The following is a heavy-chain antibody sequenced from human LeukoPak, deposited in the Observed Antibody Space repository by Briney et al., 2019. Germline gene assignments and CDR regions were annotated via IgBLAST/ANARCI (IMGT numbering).Heavy chain of an antibody. CDR2: IYYSGST. D-gene: IGHD3-9*01. Sequence: SETLSLTCTVSGGSISSSSYYLGWIRQPPGKGLEWIGSIYYSGSTYYNPSLKSRVTISVDTSKNQFSLKLSSVTAADTAVYYCARQGDYYDVLTGRNWFDPWGQGTLVTVSS. CDR1: GGSISSSSYY. V-gene: IGHV4-39*01. CDR3: ARQGDYYDVLTGRNWFDP. J-gene: IGHJ5*02.